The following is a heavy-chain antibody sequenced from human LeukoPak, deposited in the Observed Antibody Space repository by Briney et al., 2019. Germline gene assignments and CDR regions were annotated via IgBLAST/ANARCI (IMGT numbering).Heavy chain of an antibody. CDR1: GGSVNNSDYY. V-gene: IGHV4-61*08. J-gene: IGHJ4*02. D-gene: IGHD2-15*01. CDR3: ARPRRGGLDY. Sequence: SETLSLTCTVSGGSVNNSDYYWSWIRQPPGKGLEWIGYVYYSGRTNYSPSLKSRVTISVDTSKNQFSLKLSSVTAADTAVYYCARPRRGGLDYWGQGTLVTVSS. CDR2: VYYSGRT.